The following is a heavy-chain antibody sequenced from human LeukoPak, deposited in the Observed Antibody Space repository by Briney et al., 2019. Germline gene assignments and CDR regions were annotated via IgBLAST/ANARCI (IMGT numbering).Heavy chain of an antibody. D-gene: IGHD6-19*01. V-gene: IGHV3-23*01. CDR2: ISGSGGST. CDR1: GFTFSSYA. CDR3: AKTPPWLVRVYYFDY. J-gene: IGHJ4*02. Sequence: GGSLRLSCAASGFTFSSYAMSWVRQAPGKGLEGVSAISGSGGSTYYADSGKGLFTISRDNSKNTLYLQMNSLRAEDTDVYYCAKTPPWLVRVYYFDYWGQGTLVTVSS.